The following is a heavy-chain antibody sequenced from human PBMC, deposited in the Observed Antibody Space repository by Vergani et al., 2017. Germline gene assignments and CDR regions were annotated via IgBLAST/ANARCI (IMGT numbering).Heavy chain of an antibody. CDR1: GGSISSSSYY. Sequence: QLQLQESGPGLVKPSETLSLTCTVSGGSISSSSYYWGWIRQPPGKGLEWIGSIYYSGSTYYNPSLKSRVTISVDTSKNQFSLKLSSVTAADTAVYYCARHWVWFGGLPNWFDPWGQGTLVTVSS. J-gene: IGHJ5*02. CDR3: ARHWVWFGGLPNWFDP. CDR2: IYYSGST. D-gene: IGHD2-15*01. V-gene: IGHV4-39*01.